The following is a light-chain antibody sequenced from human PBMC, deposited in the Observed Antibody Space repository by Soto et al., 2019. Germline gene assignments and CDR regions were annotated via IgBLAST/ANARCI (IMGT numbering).Light chain of an antibody. CDR3: QQRSNWPPIT. J-gene: IGKJ5*01. Sequence: EIVLTQSPATLSWSPGERATLSCRASQSVSSYLAWYQQKPGQAPRLLIYDASNRATGIPARFSGSGSGTDFTLTLSSLEPEDFAVYYCQQRSNWPPITFGQGTRLEIK. CDR2: DAS. V-gene: IGKV3-11*01. CDR1: QSVSSY.